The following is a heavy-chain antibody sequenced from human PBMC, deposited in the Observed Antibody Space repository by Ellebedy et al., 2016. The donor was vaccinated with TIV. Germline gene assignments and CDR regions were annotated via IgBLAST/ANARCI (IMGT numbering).Heavy chain of an antibody. V-gene: IGHV4-59*08. Sequence: SETLSLTCTVSGGSISSYYWSWIRQPPGKGLEWIGYIYYSGSTNYNPSLKSRVTISVDTSKNQFSLKLSSVTAADTAVYYCAKLVGAKDDFDYWGQGTLVTVSS. D-gene: IGHD1-26*01. CDR2: IYYSGST. CDR3: AKLVGAKDDFDY. CDR1: GGSISSYY. J-gene: IGHJ4*02.